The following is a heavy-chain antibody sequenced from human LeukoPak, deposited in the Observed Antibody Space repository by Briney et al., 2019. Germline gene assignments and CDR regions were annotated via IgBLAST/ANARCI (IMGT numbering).Heavy chain of an antibody. D-gene: IGHD3-22*01. CDR3: ARDKYYYDSSGYSRWFDP. CDR2: IYNSGST. CDR1: GVSISSYH. Sequence: SETLSLTCTVSGVSISSYHWTWIRQPPGEGLEWIGHIYNSGSTNYSPSLRGRVTISLDTSKNQFSLKLSSVTAADTAVYYCARDKYYYDSSGYSRWFDPWGQGTLVTVSS. J-gene: IGHJ5*02. V-gene: IGHV4-59*01.